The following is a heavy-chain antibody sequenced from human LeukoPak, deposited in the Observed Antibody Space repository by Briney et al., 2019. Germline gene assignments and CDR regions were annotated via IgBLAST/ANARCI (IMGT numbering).Heavy chain of an antibody. J-gene: IGHJ4*02. CDR3: ARAGSVTSPVDY. CDR2: IRSSSSSI. V-gene: IGHV3-21*01. CDR1: GFTFHTFT. Sequence: GGSLRLSCAASGFTFHTFTMNWVRQAPGKGLEWVSAIRSSSSSIYYADSVKGRFTISRDNSKNSLYLQMNSLTAEDTAVYYCARAGSVTSPVDYWGRGTLVFASS. D-gene: IGHD2-21*02.